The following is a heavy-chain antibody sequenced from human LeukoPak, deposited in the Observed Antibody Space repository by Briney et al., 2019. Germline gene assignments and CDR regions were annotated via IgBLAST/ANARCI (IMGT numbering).Heavy chain of an antibody. D-gene: IGHD3-22*01. CDR2: IRSKAYGGTT. Sequence: GGSLRLSCTASGFTFGDYAMSWFRQAPGKGLEWVGFIRSKAYGGTTEYAASVKGRFTISRDDSKSIAYLQMNSLKTEDTAVYYCTKCIEYQVVASDYWGQGTLVTVSS. J-gene: IGHJ4*02. CDR3: TKCIEYQVVASDY. CDR1: GFTFGDYA. V-gene: IGHV3-49*03.